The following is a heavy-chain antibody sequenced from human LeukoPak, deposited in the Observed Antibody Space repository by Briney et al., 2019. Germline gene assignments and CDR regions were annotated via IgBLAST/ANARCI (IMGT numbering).Heavy chain of an antibody. D-gene: IGHD5-18*01. J-gene: IGHJ4*02. CDR1: GFTFKNAW. V-gene: IGHV3-15*01. Sequence: PGGSLRLSCAASGFTFKNAWMSWVRQAPGKGPEWVARIKDKGEGGTIDYAASVRGRFTISRDNSLNTLYLQMNSLRAEDTAVYYCARAWDTTVVTLRLYYWGQGTLVTVSS. CDR3: ARAWDTTVVTLRLYY. CDR2: IKDKGEGGTI.